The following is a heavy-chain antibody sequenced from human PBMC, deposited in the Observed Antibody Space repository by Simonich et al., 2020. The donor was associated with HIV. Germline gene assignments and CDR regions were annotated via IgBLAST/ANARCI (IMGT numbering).Heavy chain of an antibody. Sequence: QVQLQQWGAGLLKPSETLSLTCAVYGGFFSGYYWSWIRQSPGKGLEWIGEITNSGRTNYNPSLKSRVTISVDTSKKQFSLKLKSVTVADTAVYYWAREVGYDPPQLEENNAFDFWGQGTMVTVSS. CDR3: AREVGYDPPQLEENNAFDF. CDR1: GGFFSGYY. D-gene: IGHD6-13*01. J-gene: IGHJ3*01. V-gene: IGHV4-34*01. CDR2: ITNSGRT.